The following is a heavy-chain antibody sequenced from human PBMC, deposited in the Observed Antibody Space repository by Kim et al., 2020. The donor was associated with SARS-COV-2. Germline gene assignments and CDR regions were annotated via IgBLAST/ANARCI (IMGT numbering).Heavy chain of an antibody. J-gene: IGHJ6*02. V-gene: IGHV3-23*01. D-gene: IGHD6-6*01. CDR3: ARADRGSYYFGMDV. Sequence: ADSVRGRFTLSRDNSRNTLYLQMSSLRAEDTALYYCARADRGSYYFGMDVWGQGTTVTVSS.